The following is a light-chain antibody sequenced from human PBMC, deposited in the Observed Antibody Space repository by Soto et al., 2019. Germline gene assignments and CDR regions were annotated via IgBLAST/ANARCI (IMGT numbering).Light chain of an antibody. J-gene: IGKJ1*01. Sequence: DIQMTQSPLSLSASIGDRVTITCRASQTIANYLSWYQQKPGKAPKYLIYAASRLQTGVPSRFSGSGSGTDFTLTISSLRPEDFATYYCQQTYSIPQTFGQGTKVEMK. V-gene: IGKV1-39*01. CDR3: QQTYSIPQT. CDR2: AAS. CDR1: QTIANY.